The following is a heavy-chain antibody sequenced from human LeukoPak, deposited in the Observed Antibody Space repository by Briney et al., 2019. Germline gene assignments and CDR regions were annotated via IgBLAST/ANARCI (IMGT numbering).Heavy chain of an antibody. V-gene: IGHV4-39*02. CDR3: AREAYSSAYYFDY. D-gene: IGHD5-18*01. Sequence: SETLSLTCTVSGGSISSSSYYWDWIRQPPGRGLEWIGSIYDSGSTYYNPSLKSRVTISVDTSKNQFSLKLSSVTAADTAVYYCAREAYSSAYYFDYWGQGTLVTVSS. CDR1: GGSISSSSYY. CDR2: IYDSGST. J-gene: IGHJ4*02.